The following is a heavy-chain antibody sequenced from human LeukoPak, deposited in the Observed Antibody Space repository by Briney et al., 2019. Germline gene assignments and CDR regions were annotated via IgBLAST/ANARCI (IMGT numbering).Heavy chain of an antibody. V-gene: IGHV3-23*01. J-gene: IGHJ5*02. CDR3: AKGNWNDD. CDR1: GFTFSHYA. CDR2: ISGTDGRT. Sequence: GGPLRLSCAASGFTFSHYAMTWVRQAPGKGLEWVSAISGTDGRTYYADSVKGRFTISRDNSKSTLYLQMNSLRAEDTAVYYCAKGNWNDDWGQGTLVTVSS.